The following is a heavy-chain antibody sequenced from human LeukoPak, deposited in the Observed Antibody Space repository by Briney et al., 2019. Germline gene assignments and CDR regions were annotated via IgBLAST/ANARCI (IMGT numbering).Heavy chain of an antibody. D-gene: IGHD6-6*01. V-gene: IGHV3-23*01. CDR3: ARAPIGSSIFDY. CDR2: ITNSGDST. J-gene: IGHJ4*02. Sequence: GGSLRLSCAASGFTFSSYAMSWVRQAPGKGLEWVSAITNSGDSTYYADSVKGRFTIYRDNSKNTLYLQMNSLRAEDAAVYYCARAPIGSSIFDYWGQGTLVTVSS. CDR1: GFTFSSYA.